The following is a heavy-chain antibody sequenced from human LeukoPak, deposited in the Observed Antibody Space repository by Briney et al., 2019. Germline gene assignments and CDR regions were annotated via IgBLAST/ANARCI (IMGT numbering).Heavy chain of an antibody. J-gene: IGHJ4*02. V-gene: IGHV3-11*04. CDR1: GFTFSNAW. CDR2: ISSSGSTI. CDR3: ARVGYQGYFDY. D-gene: IGHD5-18*01. Sequence: GGSLRLSCAASGFTFSNAWMSWVRQAPGKGLEWVSYISSSGSTIYYADSVKGRFTISRDNAKNSLYLQMNSLRAEDTAVYYCARVGYQGYFDYWGQGTLVTVSS.